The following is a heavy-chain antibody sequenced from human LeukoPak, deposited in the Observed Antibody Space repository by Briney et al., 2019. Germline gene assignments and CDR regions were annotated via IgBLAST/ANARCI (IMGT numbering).Heavy chain of an antibody. CDR2: IKQDGSDK. J-gene: IGHJ4*02. Sequence: PGGSLRLSCAASGFTFNTYWMNWVRQAPGKGLEWVANIKQDGSDKYYVESVRGRFTISRDNAKNSLYLQMNSLRAEDTAVYYCVRGRYHHDSSGYSSFYHWGQGTLVTVSS. CDR1: GFTFNTYW. V-gene: IGHV3-7*01. D-gene: IGHD3-22*01. CDR3: VRGRYHHDSSGYSSFYH.